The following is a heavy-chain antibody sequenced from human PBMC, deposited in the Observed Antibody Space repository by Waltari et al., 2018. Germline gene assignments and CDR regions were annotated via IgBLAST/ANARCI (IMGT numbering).Heavy chain of an antibody. V-gene: IGHV3-7*01. CDR2: IHKDGSEK. Sequence: EVHLVESGGGLVQPGGSLRLSCAASGFTFTDYWMSWVRQAPGKGTEWVANIHKDGSEKNYVDYVKGRFTISRDNAKDSVYLQMNSRRADDTAMYYCVRDHWGPDYWGQGTLVTVSS. D-gene: IGHD7-27*01. J-gene: IGHJ4*02. CDR1: GFTFTDYW. CDR3: VRDHWGPDY.